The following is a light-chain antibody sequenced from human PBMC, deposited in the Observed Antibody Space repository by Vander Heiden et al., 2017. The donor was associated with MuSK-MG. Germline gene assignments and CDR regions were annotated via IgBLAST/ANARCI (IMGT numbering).Light chain of an antibody. CDR2: TAS. V-gene: IGKV1-12*01. CDR1: QDIRRW. J-gene: IGKJ4*01. CDR3: QQANDFPVT. Sequence: DIQMTQSPSSVSASVGDRVTITCRASQDIRRWLAWYQQKPGRAPKLLIYTASSLQSDVPSRFSGSGSGTDFTLTISILQPEDFATYYCQQANDFPVTFGGGTKVEIK.